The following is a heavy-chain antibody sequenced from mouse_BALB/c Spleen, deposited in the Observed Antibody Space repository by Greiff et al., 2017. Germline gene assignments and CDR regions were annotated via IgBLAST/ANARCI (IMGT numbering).Heavy chain of an antibody. Sequence: EVMLVESGGGLVQPGGSRKLSCAASGFTFSSFGMHWVRQAPEKGLEWVAYISSGSSTIYYADTVKGRFTISRDNPKNTLFLQMTSLRSEDTAMYYCARGRGDYGYYFDYWGQGTTLTVSS. CDR2: ISSGSSTI. D-gene: IGHD2-4*01. V-gene: IGHV5-17*02. CDR3: ARGRGDYGYYFDY. J-gene: IGHJ2*01. CDR1: GFTFSSFG.